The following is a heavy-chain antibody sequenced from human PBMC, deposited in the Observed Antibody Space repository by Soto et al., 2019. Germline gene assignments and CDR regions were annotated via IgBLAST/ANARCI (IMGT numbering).Heavy chain of an antibody. D-gene: IGHD2-21*02. J-gene: IGHJ4*02. Sequence: QITLKESGPTLVKPTQPLTLTCTFSGFSLSTSGVGVGWIRQPPGKALEWLALIYWDDDKRYSPSLKSRLTITKDTSKNQVVLTITNMDPVDTATYYCAHSRYCGGDCYSDYWGQGTLVTVSS. CDR3: AHSRYCGGDCYSDY. V-gene: IGHV2-5*02. CDR1: GFSLSTSGVG. CDR2: IYWDDDK.